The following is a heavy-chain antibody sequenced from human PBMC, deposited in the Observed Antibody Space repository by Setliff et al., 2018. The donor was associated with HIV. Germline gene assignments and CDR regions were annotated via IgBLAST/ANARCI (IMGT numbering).Heavy chain of an antibody. Sequence: SVKVSCKAPGGNFSSYAISWVRQAPGQGLEWMGGIIPIFGTANYAQKFQGRVTITADESTSTAYMELSSLRSEDPAVYYCARAGYSSGWYSACGQGTLVTVSS. CDR1: GGNFSSYA. CDR2: IIPIFGTA. V-gene: IGHV1-69*13. CDR3: ARAGYSSGWYSA. J-gene: IGHJ5*02. D-gene: IGHD6-19*01.